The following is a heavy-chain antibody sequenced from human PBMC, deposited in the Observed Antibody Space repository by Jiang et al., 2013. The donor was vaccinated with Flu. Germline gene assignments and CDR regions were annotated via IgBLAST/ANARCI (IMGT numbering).Heavy chain of an antibody. J-gene: IGHJ4*02. CDR3: VRWGTGGVPY. Sequence: GLVKPSQTLSLTCTVSGGSISSGNYYWSWIRQPAGKGLEWIGRIYSSGGTKYSPSLESRVTISADTSKNQFSLELSSATVADTAVYYCVRWGTGGVPYWGQGILVTVSS. V-gene: IGHV4-61*02. CDR2: IYSSGGT. D-gene: IGHD3-16*01. CDR1: GGSISSGNYY.